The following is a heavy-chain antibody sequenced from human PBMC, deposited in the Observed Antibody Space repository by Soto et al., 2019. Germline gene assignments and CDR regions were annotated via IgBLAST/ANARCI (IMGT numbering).Heavy chain of an antibody. CDR2: IYHSGST. J-gene: IGHJ4*02. CDR1: GGSISSSNW. D-gene: IGHD3-10*01. Sequence: PSETLSLTCAVSGGSISSSNWWSWVRQPPGKGLEWIGEIYHSGSTNYNPSLKSRVTISVDKSKNQFSLKLSSVTAADTAVYYCASEGRIYYGSGSRANQLFDYWGQGTLVTVSS. V-gene: IGHV4-4*02. CDR3: ASEGRIYYGSGSRANQLFDY.